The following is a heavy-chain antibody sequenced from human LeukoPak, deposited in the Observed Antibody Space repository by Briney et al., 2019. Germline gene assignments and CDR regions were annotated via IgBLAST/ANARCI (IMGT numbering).Heavy chain of an antibody. D-gene: IGHD6-19*01. CDR3: ARDEAVAGNNWFDP. J-gene: IGHJ5*02. Sequence: ASVKVSCKTSGYTLRNSGMNWVRQAPGQGLEWLGWINPNSGGTNYAQKFQGRVTMTRDTSISTAYMELSRLRSDDTAVYYCARDEAVAGNNWFDPWGQGTLVTVSS. V-gene: IGHV1-2*02. CDR1: GYTLRNSG. CDR2: INPNSGGT.